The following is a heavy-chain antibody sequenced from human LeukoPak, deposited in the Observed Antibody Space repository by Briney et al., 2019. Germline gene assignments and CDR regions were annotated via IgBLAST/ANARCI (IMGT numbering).Heavy chain of an antibody. Sequence: PGRSLRLSCAASGFTFSSYGMHWVRQAPGKGLEWVAVIWYDGSNKYYADSVKGRFTISRDNSKNTLYLQMNSLRAEDTAVYYYARVGNYGEACDYWGQGTLVTVSS. CDR2: IWYDGSNK. CDR3: ARVGNYGEACDY. D-gene: IGHD4-17*01. V-gene: IGHV3-33*01. CDR1: GFTFSSYG. J-gene: IGHJ4*02.